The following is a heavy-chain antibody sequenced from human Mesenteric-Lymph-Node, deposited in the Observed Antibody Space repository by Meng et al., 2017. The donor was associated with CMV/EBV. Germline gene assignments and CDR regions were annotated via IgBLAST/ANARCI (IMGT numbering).Heavy chain of an antibody. CDR3: ASAGIAVAGSRGWFDP. D-gene: IGHD6-19*01. CDR1: GGSISNYY. J-gene: IGHJ5*02. Sequence: SETLSLTCTVSGGSISNYYWSWIRQPPGKGLEWIGYLYFSGSTNYNPSLKSRVTISVDRSKNQLSLKLSSVTAADTAVYYCASAGIAVAGSRGWFDPWGQGTLVTVSS. V-gene: IGHV4-59*01. CDR2: LYFSGST.